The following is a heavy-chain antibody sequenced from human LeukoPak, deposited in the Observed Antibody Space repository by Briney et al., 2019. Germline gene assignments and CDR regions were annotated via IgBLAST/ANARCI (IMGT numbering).Heavy chain of an antibody. Sequence: GSLRLSCAASGLTFSDYTMNRVRQAPGKGLEWISYIGRRSQIMYLADSVKGRFTISRDNAKNSLYLQMNSLRDEDTAVYFCARDLFYAFDVWGQGTMVTVSS. D-gene: IGHD3-9*01. CDR3: ARDLFYAFDV. J-gene: IGHJ3*01. V-gene: IGHV3-48*02. CDR2: IGRRSQIM. CDR1: GLTFSDYT.